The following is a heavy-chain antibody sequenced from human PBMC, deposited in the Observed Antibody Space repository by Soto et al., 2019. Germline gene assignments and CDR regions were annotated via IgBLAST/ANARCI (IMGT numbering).Heavy chain of an antibody. CDR2: IRSKANNYAT. CDR3: TRHALQYCGGDCYLLPYFDL. CDR1: GFTFSGSA. D-gene: IGHD2-21*02. V-gene: IGHV3-73*02. J-gene: IGHJ2*01. Sequence: EVQLVESGGGLVQPGGALKLSCAASGFTFSGSAMHWVRQASGKGLEWVGRIRSKANNYATAYAASVKGRFTISRDVSKNTAYLQMNSLKTEDTAVYYCTRHALQYCGGDCYLLPYFDLWGRGTLVTVSS.